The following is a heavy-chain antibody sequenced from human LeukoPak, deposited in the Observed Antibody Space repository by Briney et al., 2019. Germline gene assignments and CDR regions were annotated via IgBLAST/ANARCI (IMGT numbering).Heavy chain of an antibody. D-gene: IGHD1-14*01. CDR1: GFSLSTSGVG. CDR2: IYWNDDK. Sequence: SGPTLVNPTQTLTLTCTFSGFSLSTSGVGVGWIRQPPGKALEWLALIYWNDDKRYSPSLKSRLTITKDTSKNQVVLTMTNLDPVDTASYYCAQGPGKGSGYYWGQGTLVTVSS. CDR3: AQGPGKGSGYY. V-gene: IGHV2-5*01. J-gene: IGHJ4*02.